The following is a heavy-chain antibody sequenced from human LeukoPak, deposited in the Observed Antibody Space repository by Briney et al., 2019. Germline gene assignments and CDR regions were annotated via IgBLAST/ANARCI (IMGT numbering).Heavy chain of an antibody. Sequence: PGGSLRLSCAASGFTFSSYGMHWVRQAPGKGLEWVAVISYDGSNKYYADSVKGRFTISRDNSKNTLYLQMNSLRAEDTAVYYCAKTDAPYTVTNLGYWGQGTPVTVSS. V-gene: IGHV3-30*18. CDR3: AKTDAPYTVTNLGY. CDR1: GFTFSSYG. D-gene: IGHD4-17*01. CDR2: ISYDGSNK. J-gene: IGHJ4*02.